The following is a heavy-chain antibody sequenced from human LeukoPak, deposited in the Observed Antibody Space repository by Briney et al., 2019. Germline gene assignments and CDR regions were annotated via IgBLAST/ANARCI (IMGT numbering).Heavy chain of an antibody. D-gene: IGHD2-2*01. CDR1: GLTFSDYY. V-gene: IGHV3-11*01. J-gene: IGHJ4*02. CDR2: ISSSGSTI. CDR3: ARADIVVVPAAINTHFDY. Sequence: GGSLRLSCAASGLTFSDYYMSWIRQAPGKGLEWVSYISSSGSTIYYADSVKGRFTISRDNAKNSLYLQMNSLRAEDTAVYYCARADIVVVPAAINTHFDYWGQGTLVTVSS.